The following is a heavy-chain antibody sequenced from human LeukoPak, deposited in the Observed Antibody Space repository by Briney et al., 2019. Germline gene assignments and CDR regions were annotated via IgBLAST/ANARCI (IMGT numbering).Heavy chain of an antibody. CDR3: QKTAYDMTQLFN. CDR2: ISGSGGST. J-gene: IGHJ4*02. CDR1: GFTFSSYA. Sequence: GWSLRLSCAASGFTFSSYAMSWVRQAPGKGLEWVSAISGSGGSTYYADSVKGRFTISRDNSKNTLYLQMNSLRAEDTAVYFKQKTAYDMTQLFNWGQGTLVTVSS. V-gene: IGHV3-23*01. D-gene: IGHD3-9*01.